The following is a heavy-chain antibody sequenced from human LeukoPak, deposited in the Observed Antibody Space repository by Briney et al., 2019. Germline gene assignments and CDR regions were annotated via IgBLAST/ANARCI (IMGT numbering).Heavy chain of an antibody. J-gene: IGHJ4*02. D-gene: IGHD2-21*02. CDR2: IYYSGST. CDR1: GGSISSSSYY. CDR3: ARRVVVVTAIPYYYFDY. V-gene: IGHV4-39*01. Sequence: KPSETLSLTCTVSGGSISSSSYYWGWIRQPPGKGLEWIGSIYYSGSTYYNPSLKSRVIISVDTSKNQFSLKLSSVTAADTAVYYCARRVVVVTAIPYYYFDYWGQGTLVTVSS.